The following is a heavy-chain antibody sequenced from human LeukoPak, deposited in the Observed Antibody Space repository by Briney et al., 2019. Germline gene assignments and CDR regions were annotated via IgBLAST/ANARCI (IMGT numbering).Heavy chain of an antibody. V-gene: IGHV5-51*01. CDR1: GYSFTTYW. CDR3: ARHASNSRVAFDI. CDR2: FNPGDSDT. D-gene: IGHD4/OR15-4a*01. J-gene: IGHJ3*02. Sequence: GESLKISCEVYGYSFTTYWLGWVRQMPGKGLEWMGTFNPGDSDTRYSPFFQGQVTISADKSISTANLQWSSLKASDTAMYYCARHASNSRVAFDIWGQGTMVTVSS.